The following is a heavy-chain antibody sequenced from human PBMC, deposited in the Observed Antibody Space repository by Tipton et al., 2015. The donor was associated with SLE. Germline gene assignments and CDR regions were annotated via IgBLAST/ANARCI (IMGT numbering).Heavy chain of an antibody. CDR2: ISNDESKK. D-gene: IGHD3-10*01. Sequence: SLRLSCAASGFIFHDYAMHWVRQAPGKGLEWVAVISNDESKKFYADSVKGRFTVSRDNSKNTLYLQMNSLRAEDTAVYYCARRNSESGAFDMWGQGTLVTVSS. V-gene: IGHV3-30*04. J-gene: IGHJ3*02. CDR1: GFIFHDYA. CDR3: ARRNSESGAFDM.